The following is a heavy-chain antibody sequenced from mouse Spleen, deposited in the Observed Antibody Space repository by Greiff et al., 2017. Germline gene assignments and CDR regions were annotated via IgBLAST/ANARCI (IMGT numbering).Heavy chain of an antibody. CDR3: AGRAITGTFAY. CDR2: IDPSDSYT. Sequence: VQLQQPGAELVMPGASVKLSCKASGYTFTSYWMHWVKQRPGQGLEWIGEIDPSDSYTNYNQKFKGKATLTVDKSSSTAYMQLSSLTSEDSAVYYCAGRAITGTFAYWGQGTLVTVSA. CDR1: GYTFTSYW. D-gene: IGHD4-1*01. V-gene: IGHV1-69*01. J-gene: IGHJ3*01.